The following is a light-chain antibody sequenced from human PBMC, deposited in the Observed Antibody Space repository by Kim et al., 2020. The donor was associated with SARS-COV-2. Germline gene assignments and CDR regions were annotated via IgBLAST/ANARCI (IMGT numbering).Light chain of an antibody. V-gene: IGKV1-39*01. CDR2: GAS. Sequence: DIQMTQSPSSLPASVGDRVTITCRASQNIRSYLNWYQQKPGKAPKLLIYGASSLQSGVPSRFSGSASGTDFTLTINSLHLEDFATYYCQQSYSAPRTFGQGTKVDIK. CDR3: QQSYSAPRT. J-gene: IGKJ1*01. CDR1: QNIRSY.